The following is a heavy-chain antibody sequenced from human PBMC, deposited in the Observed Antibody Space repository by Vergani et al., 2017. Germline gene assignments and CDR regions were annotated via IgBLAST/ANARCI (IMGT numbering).Heavy chain of an antibody. CDR3: ANALYTSGGDY. Sequence: QVQLVQSGAEVKKPGASEKVSCKASGYTFTSYYMHWVRQAPGQGLEWMGIINPSGGSTSYAQKFQGRVTMTRDTSTSTVYMELSSLRSEDTAVYYCANALYTSGGDYWGQGTLVTVSS. J-gene: IGHJ4*02. CDR2: INPSGGST. V-gene: IGHV1-46*03. D-gene: IGHD3-16*01. CDR1: GYTFTSYY.